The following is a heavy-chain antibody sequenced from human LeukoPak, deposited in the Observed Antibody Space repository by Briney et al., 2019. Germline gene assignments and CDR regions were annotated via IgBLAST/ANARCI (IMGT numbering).Heavy chain of an antibody. V-gene: IGHV4-59*01. D-gene: IGHD5-18*01. CDR1: GGSISSYY. CDR3: GGYQDAFDI. J-gene: IGHJ3*02. Sequence: SETLSLTCTVSGGSISSYYWSWIRQPPGKGLEWIGYIYYSGSTNYNPPLKSRVTISVDTSKNQFSLKLSSVTAADTAVYYCGGYQDAFDIWGQGTMVTASS. CDR2: IYYSGST.